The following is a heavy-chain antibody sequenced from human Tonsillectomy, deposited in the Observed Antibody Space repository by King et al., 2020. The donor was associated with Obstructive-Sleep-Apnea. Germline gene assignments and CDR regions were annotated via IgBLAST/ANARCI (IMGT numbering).Heavy chain of an antibody. CDR1: GFTFSSYA. J-gene: IGHJ4*02. D-gene: IGHD1-1*01. CDR2: ISYDGSIK. CDR3: AREGAARELDY. Sequence: VQLVESGGGVVQPGTSLRLSCAAAGFTFSSYAMHWVRQAPGKGLEWVAFISYDGSIKYYADSVKGRFTSSRDNSKNTLFLQMNSLRAEDTAVYYCAREGAARELDYWGQGTLVTVSS. V-gene: IGHV3-30*04.